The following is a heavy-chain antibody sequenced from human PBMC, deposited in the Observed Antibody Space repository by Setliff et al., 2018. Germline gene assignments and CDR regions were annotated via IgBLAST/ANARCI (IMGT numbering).Heavy chain of an antibody. Sequence: QTGGSLRLSCAASGFTFSRYAMNWVRQTPGKGLEWVSYISASSANIQYADSVRGRFTVSRDNARNSLYLQMNSLRGDDAAVYYCASDPSYASSLYYYLEVWGKGTTVTVSS. D-gene: IGHD6-13*01. CDR2: ISASSANI. CDR1: GFTFSRYA. V-gene: IGHV3-48*01. J-gene: IGHJ6*03. CDR3: ASDPSYASSLYYYLEV.